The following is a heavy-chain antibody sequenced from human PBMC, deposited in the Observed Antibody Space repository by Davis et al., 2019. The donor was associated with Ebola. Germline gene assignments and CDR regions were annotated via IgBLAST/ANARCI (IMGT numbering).Heavy chain of an antibody. CDR1: GFTFSSYS. Sequence: GESLKISCAASGFTFSSYSMNWVRQAPGKGLEWVSSISSSSSYIYYADSVKGRFTISRDNAKNSLYLQMNSLRAEDTAVYYCASDVRHTWYAFDIWGQGTMVTVSS. D-gene: IGHD1-1*01. CDR3: ASDVRHTWYAFDI. V-gene: IGHV3-21*01. J-gene: IGHJ3*02. CDR2: ISSSSSYI.